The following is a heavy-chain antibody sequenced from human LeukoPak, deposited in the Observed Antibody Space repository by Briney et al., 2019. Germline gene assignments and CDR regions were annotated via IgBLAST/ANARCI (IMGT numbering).Heavy chain of an antibody. CDR2: IYYSEST. V-gene: IGHV4-30-4*01. CDR3: ARMVAATNWFDP. J-gene: IGHJ5*02. Sequence: SETLSLACTVSGGSITSGDYYWSWIRQPPGKGLEWIGYIYYSESTYYNPSLKSRVTFSVDTSKNHFSLKLTSVTAADTAVYYCARMVAATNWFDPWGRGTLVTVSS. D-gene: IGHD2-15*01. CDR1: GGSITSGDYY.